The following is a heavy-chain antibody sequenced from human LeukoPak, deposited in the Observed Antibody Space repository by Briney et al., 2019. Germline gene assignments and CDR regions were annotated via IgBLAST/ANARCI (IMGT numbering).Heavy chain of an antibody. CDR3: AKDPTYGGYIDY. CDR1: GFTFRNYA. CDR2: ISGSGGST. D-gene: IGHD4-23*01. J-gene: IGHJ4*02. V-gene: IGHV3-23*01. Sequence: RGSLRLSCAASGFTFRNYAMSWVRQVPGKGLEWVSDISGSGGSTYYADSVKGRFTISRDNSKNTLYLQMNSLRAEDTAVYYCAKDPTYGGYIDYWGQGTPVTVSS.